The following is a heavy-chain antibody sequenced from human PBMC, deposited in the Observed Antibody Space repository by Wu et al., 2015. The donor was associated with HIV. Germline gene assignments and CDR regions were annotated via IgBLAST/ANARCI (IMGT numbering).Heavy chain of an antibody. V-gene: IGHV1-69*13. CDR3: ASPKGRDYYDSSGLDH. J-gene: IGHJ4*02. CDR2: IIPLFGTV. D-gene: IGHD3-22*01. Sequence: QVQLVQSGAEVKKPGSSVKVSCKASGGTFSSYAMNWVRQAPGQGLEWMGRIIPLFGTVNYAQKFQGRVTIIADESTNTGYMELSSLRSEDTAVYYCASPKGRDYYDSSGLDHWGQGTLVTVSS. CDR1: GGTFSSYA.